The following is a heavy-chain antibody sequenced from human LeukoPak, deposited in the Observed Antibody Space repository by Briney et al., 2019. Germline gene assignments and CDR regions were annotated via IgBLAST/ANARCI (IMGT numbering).Heavy chain of an antibody. CDR2: SSGDSRAI. V-gene: IGHV3-48*02. D-gene: IGHD3-16*02. CDR1: GFTFKTYS. CDR3: ARDYRYASDI. J-gene: IGHJ3*02. Sequence: GGSLRLSCSASGFTFKTYSMNWVPQAPGKGLEWVSYSSGDSRAIYYADSVKGRFTISRDNAKNSLFLQMNSLRDEDTAVYYCARDYRYASDIWGQGTMVTVSS.